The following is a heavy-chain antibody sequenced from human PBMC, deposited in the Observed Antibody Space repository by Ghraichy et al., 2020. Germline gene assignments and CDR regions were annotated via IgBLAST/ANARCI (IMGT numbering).Heavy chain of an antibody. Sequence: GGSLRLSCAASGFTFSNYAMSWVRQAPGKGLEWVSVISGSGGSTYYADSVKGRFTISRDNSKNTLYLHMNSLRAEDTAVYYCARGGSAYCGGDCYSRHWGQGTLVTVSS. J-gene: IGHJ1*01. V-gene: IGHV3-23*01. D-gene: IGHD2-21*02. CDR3: ARGGSAYCGGDCYSRH. CDR1: GFTFSNYA. CDR2: ISGSGGST.